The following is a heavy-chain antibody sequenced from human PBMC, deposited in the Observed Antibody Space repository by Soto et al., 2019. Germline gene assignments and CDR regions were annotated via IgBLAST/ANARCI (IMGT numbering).Heavy chain of an antibody. D-gene: IGHD3-10*01. J-gene: IGHJ3*02. CDR1: GFTFSSYW. V-gene: IGHV3-7*01. Sequence: LRLSCAASGFTFSSYWMSWVRQAPGKGLEWVANIKQDGSEKYYVDSVKGRFTISRDNAKNSLYLQMNSLRAEDTAVYYCARGGLIWFGEILNAFNIWGQGTMVTVSS. CDR2: IKQDGSEK. CDR3: ARGGLIWFGEILNAFNI.